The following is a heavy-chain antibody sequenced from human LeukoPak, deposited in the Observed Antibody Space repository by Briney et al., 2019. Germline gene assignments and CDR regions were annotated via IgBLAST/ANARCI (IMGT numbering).Heavy chain of an antibody. CDR3: ARGYYSDTTGYNPLDH. J-gene: IGHJ4*02. CDR2: ISSSGSSM. CDR1: GFTFSSYE. V-gene: IGHV3-48*03. Sequence: GGSLRLSCAASGFTFSSYEMNWVRQAPGKGLEWISCISSSGSSMSYADSVKGRFTIPRDNAKNSMYLQMTSLRAGDAAVYYCARGYYSDTTGYNPLDHWGQGTLVTVSS. D-gene: IGHD3-22*01.